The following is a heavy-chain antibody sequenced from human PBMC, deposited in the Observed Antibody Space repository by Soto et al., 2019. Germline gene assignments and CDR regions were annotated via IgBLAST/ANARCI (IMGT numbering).Heavy chain of an antibody. CDR3: AKDLGEEGGYSIVGPDNWFDP. Sequence: GGSLRLSCAASGFTFSSYAMSWVRQAPGKGLEWVSAISGSGGSTYYADSVKGRFTISRDNSKNTLYLQMNSLRAEDTAVYYCAKDLGEEGGYSIVGPDNWFDPWGQGTLVTVSS. D-gene: IGHD3-22*01. CDR1: GFTFSSYA. V-gene: IGHV3-23*01. CDR2: ISGSGGST. J-gene: IGHJ5*02.